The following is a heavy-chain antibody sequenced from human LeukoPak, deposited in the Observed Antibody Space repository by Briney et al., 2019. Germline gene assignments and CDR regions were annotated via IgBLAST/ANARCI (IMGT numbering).Heavy chain of an antibody. V-gene: IGHV3-7*01. J-gene: IGHJ4*02. Sequence: GGSLRLPCAASGFTFSNYWMSWVRQAPGKGLEWVASIHQHGNEKYFVDSVRGRFTISRDNAKNSLYLQMSSLRAEDTAVYYCATLNGPLFEYWGQGTLVTASS. CDR1: GFTFSNYW. CDR3: ATLNGPLFEY. D-gene: IGHD2-8*01. CDR2: IHQHGNEK.